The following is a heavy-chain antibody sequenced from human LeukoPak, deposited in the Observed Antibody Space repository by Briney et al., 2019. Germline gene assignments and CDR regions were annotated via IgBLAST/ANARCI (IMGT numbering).Heavy chain of an antibody. CDR2: IYYSGST. D-gene: IGHD2-15*01. CDR3: ARCYCSGGSCYACDY. V-gene: IGHV4-59*01. J-gene: IGHJ4*02. Sequence: SETLSLTCTVSGGSISSYYWSWIRQPPGKGLEWIGYIYYSGSTNYNPSLKSRVTISVDTSKNQFSLKLSSVTAADTAVYYCARCYCSGGSCYACDYWGQGALVIVSS. CDR1: GGSISSYY.